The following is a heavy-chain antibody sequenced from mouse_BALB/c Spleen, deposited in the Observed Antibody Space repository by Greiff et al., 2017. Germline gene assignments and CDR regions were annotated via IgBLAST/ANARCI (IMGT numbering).Heavy chain of an antibody. D-gene: IGHD1-1*01. J-gene: IGHJ1*01. CDR2: ISDGGSYT. CDR3: TRVITTVVATKGYFDV. CDR1: GFTFSDYY. V-gene: IGHV5-4*02. Sequence: EVQLQESGGGLVKPGGSLKLSCAASGFTFSDYYMYWVRQTPEKRLEWVATISDGGSYTYYPDSVKGRFTISRDNAKNNLYLQMSSLKSEDTAMYYCTRVITTVVATKGYFDVWGAGTTVTVSS.